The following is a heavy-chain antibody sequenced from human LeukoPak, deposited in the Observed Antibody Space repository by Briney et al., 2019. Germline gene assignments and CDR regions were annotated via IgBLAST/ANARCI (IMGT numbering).Heavy chain of an antibody. CDR1: GGSFSGYY. Sequence: SETLSLTCAVYGGSFSGYYWSWIRQPPGKGLEWIGEINHSGSTNYNPSLKSRVTISVDTSKNQFSLKLSSVTAADTAVYYCARGSQASSGYYWYYFDHWGQGTLFTVSS. CDR3: ARGSQASSGYYWYYFDH. CDR2: INHSGST. D-gene: IGHD3-22*01. V-gene: IGHV4-34*01. J-gene: IGHJ4*02.